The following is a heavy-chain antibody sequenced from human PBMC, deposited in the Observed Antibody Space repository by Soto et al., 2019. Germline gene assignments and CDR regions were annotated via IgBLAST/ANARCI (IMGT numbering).Heavy chain of an antibody. CDR3: AEARDHHWMRLPFAY. CDR1: GFFFSSYT. V-gene: IGHV3-23*01. Sequence: EVQLLESGGGLVQPGGSLRLSCVGSGFFFSSYTMTWVRQAPGKGLEWVSSFSATRDNTYYADSVRGRFTISRDNSKNTPILKTNSMTAEDTAMYYCAEARDHHWMRLPFAYWGQGILVIVSS. J-gene: IGHJ4*02. D-gene: IGHD2-2*03. CDR2: FSATRDNT.